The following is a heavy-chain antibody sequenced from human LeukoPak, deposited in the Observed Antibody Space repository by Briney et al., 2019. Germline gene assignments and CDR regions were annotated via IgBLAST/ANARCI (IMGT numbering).Heavy chain of an antibody. CDR3: VRGFDGYFGFDL. CDR2: INQDGSET. J-gene: IGHJ3*01. CDR1: CFIFSTYW. Sequence: GGSLRLSCAASCFIFSTYWRSGGRLAPGKGLEWVANINQDGSETFYVDSVKGRFTISRDNGKNSMFVQMDSLRAEDTAVYYCVRGFDGYFGFDLWGQGTMVTVSS. V-gene: IGHV3-7*05. D-gene: IGHD5-24*01.